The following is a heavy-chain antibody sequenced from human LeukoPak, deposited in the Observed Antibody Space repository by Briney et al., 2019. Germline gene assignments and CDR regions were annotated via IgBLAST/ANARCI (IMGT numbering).Heavy chain of an antibody. CDR1: GYTFTGYY. Sequence: ASVKVSCKASGYTFTGYYVHWVRQAPGQGLEWMGWINSNSGATNYAQRFQGRVTMARDTSLSTLYMELSRLTSDDTAIYYCVRASAYDSSTYGYWGQGTLVTVSS. J-gene: IGHJ4*02. CDR3: VRASAYDSSTYGY. V-gene: IGHV1-2*02. D-gene: IGHD3-22*01. CDR2: INSNSGAT.